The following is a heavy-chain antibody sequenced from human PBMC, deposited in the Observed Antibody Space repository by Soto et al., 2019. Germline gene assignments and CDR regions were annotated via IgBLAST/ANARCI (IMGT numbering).Heavy chain of an antibody. CDR3: ARGPLTDSSGYYYYFDY. J-gene: IGHJ4*02. CDR2: IIPIFGTA. Sequence: SVKVSCKASGGTFSSYAISWVRQAPGQGLEWMGGIIPIFGTANYAQKFQGRVTITADESTSTAYMELSSLRSEDTAVYYCARGPLTDSSGYYYYFDYWGQGTLVTVSS. D-gene: IGHD3-22*01. V-gene: IGHV1-69*13. CDR1: GGTFSSYA.